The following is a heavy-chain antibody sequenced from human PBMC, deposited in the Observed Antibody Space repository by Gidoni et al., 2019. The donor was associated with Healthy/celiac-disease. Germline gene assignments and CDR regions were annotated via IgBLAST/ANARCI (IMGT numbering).Heavy chain of an antibody. V-gene: IGHV3-23*01. CDR1: GFTFSSYA. CDR2: ISGSGGST. D-gene: IGHD6-13*01. J-gene: IGHJ4*02. CDR3: AKAPTTATQYSSSWYLLQLDYFDY. Sequence: EVQLLESGGGLVQPGGSLSLSCAASGFTFSSYAISRVRQAPGKGLEWVSAISGSGGSTYYADSVKGRFTISRDNSKNTLYLQMNSLRAEDTAVYYCAKAPTTATQYSSSWYLLQLDYFDYWGQGTLVTVSS.